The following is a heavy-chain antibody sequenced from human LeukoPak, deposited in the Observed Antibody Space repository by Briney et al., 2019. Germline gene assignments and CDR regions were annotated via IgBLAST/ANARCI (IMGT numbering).Heavy chain of an antibody. CDR1: GFTFSKYW. V-gene: IGHV3-74*01. D-gene: IGHD2-2*01. CDR3: ARGPGVRCSSTSCSRDGDY. J-gene: IGHJ4*02. CDR2: INGDGSTS. Sequence: PGGSLRLSCAASGFTFSKYWVHWVRHAPGKGLVWVSRINGDGSTSVYADSVKGRFTISRDNAKNTLYLQMNSLRAEDTAVYYCARGPGVRCSSTSCSRDGDYWGQGTLVTVSS.